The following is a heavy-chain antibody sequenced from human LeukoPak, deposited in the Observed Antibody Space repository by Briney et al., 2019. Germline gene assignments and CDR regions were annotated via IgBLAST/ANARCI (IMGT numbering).Heavy chain of an antibody. Sequence: GGSLRLSCAASGFTFNNYAMNWVRQALGMGLEWVSYIRGGGSNTRYSDSVKGRFIISRDNSKNILYLQMNSLRAEDTAIYYCAKCSASYSNDAFDVWGRGTMVTVSS. CDR3: AKCSASYSNDAFDV. V-gene: IGHV3-23*01. CDR1: GFTFNNYA. J-gene: IGHJ3*01. D-gene: IGHD3-10*02. CDR2: IRGGGSNT.